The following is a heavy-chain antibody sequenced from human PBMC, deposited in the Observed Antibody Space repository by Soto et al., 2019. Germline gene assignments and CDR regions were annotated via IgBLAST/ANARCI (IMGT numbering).Heavy chain of an antibody. V-gene: IGHV3-33*01. CDR2: IWHDGSTT. CDR3: ARDVETTKDNYYYYGMDV. D-gene: IGHD5-18*01. J-gene: IGHJ6*02. Sequence: QEQLVESGGGVVQPGRSLRLSCAASGFSFSSYAMHWVRQAPGKGLEWVALIWHDGSTTSYADSVKGRFTISRDNSKNKHYLQKNNLRAEEKAVYYCARDVETTKDNYYYYGMDVWGRGTPVTVSS. CDR1: GFSFSSYA.